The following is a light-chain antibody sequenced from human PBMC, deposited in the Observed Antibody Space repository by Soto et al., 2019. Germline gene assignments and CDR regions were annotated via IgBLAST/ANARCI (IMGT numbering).Light chain of an antibody. Sequence: QPVLTQSPSASASLGASVKLTCTLSSGLSSYAIAWHQQQPEKGPRYLMKLNSDGSHSKGDGIPDRLSGSSSGPERYLTISSLQSEDEADYYCQTWGPGVQEVFGGGTQLTVL. CDR2: LNSDGSH. V-gene: IGLV4-69*01. J-gene: IGLJ2*01. CDR3: QTWGPGVQEV. CDR1: SGLSSYA.